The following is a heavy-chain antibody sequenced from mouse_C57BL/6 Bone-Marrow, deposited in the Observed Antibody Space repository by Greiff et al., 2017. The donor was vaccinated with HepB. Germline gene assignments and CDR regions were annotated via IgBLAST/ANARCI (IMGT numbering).Heavy chain of an antibody. Sequence: EVKLVESGGGLVKPGGSLKLSCAASGFTFSSYAMSWVRQTPEKRLEWVATISDGGSYTYYPDSVKGRFTISRDNAKNTLYLQMSSLKSEDTAMYYCARPKLRYWYFDYWGQGTTLTVSS. CDR2: ISDGGSYT. V-gene: IGHV5-6*03. CDR1: GFTFSSYA. J-gene: IGHJ2*01. CDR3: ARPKLRYWYFDY. D-gene: IGHD1-1*01.